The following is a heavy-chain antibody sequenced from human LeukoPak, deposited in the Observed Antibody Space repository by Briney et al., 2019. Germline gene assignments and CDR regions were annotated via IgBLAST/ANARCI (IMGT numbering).Heavy chain of an antibody. J-gene: IGHJ4*02. Sequence: ASVKVSCKASGYTFTSYGISWVRQAPGQGLEWMGWISAYNGNTNYAQKLQDRVTMTTDTSTSTAHMELRSLRSDDTAVYYCAREIPAAGTVAFDYWGQGTLVTVSS. D-gene: IGHD6-13*01. V-gene: IGHV1-18*01. CDR2: ISAYNGNT. CDR1: GYTFTSYG. CDR3: AREIPAAGTVAFDY.